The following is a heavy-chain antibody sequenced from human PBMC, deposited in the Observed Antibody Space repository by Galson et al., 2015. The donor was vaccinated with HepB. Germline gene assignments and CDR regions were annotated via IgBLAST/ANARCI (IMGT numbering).Heavy chain of an antibody. D-gene: IGHD3-22*01. CDR1: GFTFSSYA. CDR2: ISGSGGST. V-gene: IGHV3-23*01. Sequence: SLRLSCAASGFTFSSYAMSWVRQAPGKGLEWVSAISGSGGSTYYADSVKGRFTISRDNSKNTLYLQMNSLRAEDTAVYYCAKDFYDSSAFDIWGQGTMVTVSS. J-gene: IGHJ3*02. CDR3: AKDFYDSSAFDI.